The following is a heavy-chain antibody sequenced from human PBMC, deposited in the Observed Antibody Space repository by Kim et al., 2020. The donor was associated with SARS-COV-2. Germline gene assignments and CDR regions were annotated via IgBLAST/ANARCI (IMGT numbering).Heavy chain of an antibody. D-gene: IGHD5-12*01. CDR2: ISSDGRNK. J-gene: IGHJ4*02. CDR1: RLTFSGYA. V-gene: IGHV3-30*04. CDR3: ARARLDLHPVCGF. Sequence: GGSLRLSCAASRLTFSGYAMHWVRQAPGKGLDFVAVISSDGRNKYYADSVKGRFTISRDNSKNTLYLQMGSLKPEDTAVYFCARARLDLHPVCGFWGQGT.